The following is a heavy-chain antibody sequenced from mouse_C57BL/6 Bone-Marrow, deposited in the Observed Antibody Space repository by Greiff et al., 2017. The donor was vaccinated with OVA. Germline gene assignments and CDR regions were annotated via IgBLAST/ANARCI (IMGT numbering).Heavy chain of an antibody. CDR1: GVDFCSYW. CDR2: LNPDSRTI. V-gene: IGHV4-1*01. CDR3: ARLYYAMDY. Sequence: AADGVDFCSYWTSWVRRAPRKGLELIGDLNPDSRTINYAPSLKDIFIISRDNAKNTLYLQMSKVRSEDTALYYCARLYYAMDYWGQGTSVTVSS. J-gene: IGHJ4*01.